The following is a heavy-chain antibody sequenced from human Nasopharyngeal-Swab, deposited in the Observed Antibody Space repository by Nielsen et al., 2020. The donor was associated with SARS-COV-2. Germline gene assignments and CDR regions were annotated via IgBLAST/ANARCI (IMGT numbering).Heavy chain of an antibody. J-gene: IGHJ4*02. CDR2: INAGKGNT. D-gene: IGHD6-19*01. Sequence: ASVKVSCKASGYTLSTYAMYWVRQAPGQRPEFMGWINAGKGNTYYSQKFQGRVRISRDTSANTVYMELNRLRSEDTAVYYCARVPAVAASRIDYWGQGTLVTVSS. V-gene: IGHV1-3*01. CDR1: GYTLSTYA. CDR3: ARVPAVAASRIDY.